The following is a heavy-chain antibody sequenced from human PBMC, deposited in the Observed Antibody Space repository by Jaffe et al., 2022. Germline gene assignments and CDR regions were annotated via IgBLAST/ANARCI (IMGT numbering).Heavy chain of an antibody. CDR1: GGSFSGYY. CDR3: ARRRDYGGNASRLDV. J-gene: IGHJ6*04. Sequence: QVQLQQWGAGLLKPSETLSLTCAVYGGSFSGYYWSWIRQPPGKGLEWIGEINHSGSTNYNPSLKSRVTISVDTSKNQFSLKLSSVTAADTAVYYCARRRDYGGNASRLDVWGKGTTVTVSS. V-gene: IGHV4-34*01. D-gene: IGHD4-17*01. CDR2: INHSGST.